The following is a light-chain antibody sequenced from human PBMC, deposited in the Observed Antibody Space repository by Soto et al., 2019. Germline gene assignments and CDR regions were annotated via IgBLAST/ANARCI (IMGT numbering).Light chain of an antibody. V-gene: IGKV3-20*01. Sequence: EIVFTQSPGTLSLSPGERATLYCRASQSVSSSYLAWYQQKPGQAPRLLIYGASSRATGIPDRFSGSGSGTDFTLTICRLEPEDFAVYYCQQYGSSPMTFGQGTKVDIK. CDR1: QSVSSSY. CDR3: QQYGSSPMT. J-gene: IGKJ1*01. CDR2: GAS.